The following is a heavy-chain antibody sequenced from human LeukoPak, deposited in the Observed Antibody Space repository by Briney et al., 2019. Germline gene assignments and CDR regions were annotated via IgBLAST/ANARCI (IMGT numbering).Heavy chain of an antibody. CDR2: IGGSGGST. CDR3: AKDGEEFYDYFWGSSLYYFDY. J-gene: IGHJ4*02. Sequence: GGSLRLSCAASGFTFSSYAMSWVRQAPGKGLEWVSAIGGSGGSTYYADSVKGRFTISRDNSKNTLYLQMNSLRAEDTAVDYCAKDGEEFYDYFWGSSLYYFDYWGQGTLVTVSS. D-gene: IGHD3-16*01. CDR1: GFTFSSYA. V-gene: IGHV3-23*01.